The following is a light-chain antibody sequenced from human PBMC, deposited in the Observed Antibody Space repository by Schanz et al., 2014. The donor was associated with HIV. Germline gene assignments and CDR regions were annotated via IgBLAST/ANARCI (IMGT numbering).Light chain of an antibody. V-gene: IGLV1-51*01. CDR3: ATWHSSLREVV. CDR1: ALNVGDNS. Sequence: QSVLTQPPSVSALPGQRVTISCSGGALNVGDNSVSWYQQFPGTAPKLLIFANYQRPSEIPDRFSGSKTGTSATLAINGLQTGDEAEYYCATWHSSLREVVFGGGTKLTVL. J-gene: IGLJ2*01. CDR2: ANY.